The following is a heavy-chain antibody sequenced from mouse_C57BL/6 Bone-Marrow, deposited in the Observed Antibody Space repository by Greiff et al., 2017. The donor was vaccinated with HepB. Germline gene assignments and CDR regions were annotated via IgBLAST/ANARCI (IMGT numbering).Heavy chain of an antibody. CDR2: IHPSDSDT. D-gene: IGHD1-1*01. CDR3: AINHGSSYDYFDY. CDR1: GYTFTSYW. Sequence: VQLQQPGAELVKPGASVKVSCKASGYTFTSYWMPWVKQRPGQGLEWIGRIHPSDSDTNYNQKFKGKATLTVDKSSSTAYMQLSSLTSEDSAVYYCAINHGSSYDYFDYWGQGTTLTVSS. J-gene: IGHJ2*01. V-gene: IGHV1-74*01.